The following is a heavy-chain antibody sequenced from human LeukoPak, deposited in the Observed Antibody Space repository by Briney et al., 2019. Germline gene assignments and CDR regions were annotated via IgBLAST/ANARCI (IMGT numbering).Heavy chain of an antibody. J-gene: IGHJ4*02. D-gene: IGHD3-10*02. V-gene: IGHV3-23*01. Sequence: GGSLRLSCEASGFTFSNYAMSWVRQAPGKGLEWVSGISGRGVSTYYADSVKGRFTISRDNSKSTLYLVMNSLRAEDTAVYYCAKEDGNFCSGRYYYFDYWGQGTLVTVST. CDR3: AKEDGNFCSGRYYYFDY. CDR2: ISGRGVST. CDR1: GFTFSNYA.